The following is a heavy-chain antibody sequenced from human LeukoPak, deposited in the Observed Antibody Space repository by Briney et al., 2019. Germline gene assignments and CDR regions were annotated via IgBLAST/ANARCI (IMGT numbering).Heavy chain of an antibody. J-gene: IGHJ4*02. CDR3: ARDRYYDSSGYHISEYYFDY. CDR2: IIPIFGTA. CDR1: GGSFSSYA. V-gene: IGHV1-69*05. Sequence: SVKVSCKASGGSFSSYAISWVRQAPGQGLEWMGGIIPIFGTANYAQNLQGRVTITTDDSTSTAYMELSSLRSEDTAVYYCARDRYYDSSGYHISEYYFDYWGQGTLVTVSS. D-gene: IGHD3-22*01.